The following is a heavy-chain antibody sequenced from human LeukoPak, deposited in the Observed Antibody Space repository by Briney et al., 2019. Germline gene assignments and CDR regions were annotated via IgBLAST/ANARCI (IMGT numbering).Heavy chain of an antibody. Sequence: TGGSLRLSCAASGFTFDDYAMHWVRQAPGKGLEWVSGISWNSGSIGYADSVKGRSTISRDNAKNSLYLQMNSLRAEDTALYYCAKDIEYSSSWYQVGMDVWGQGTTVTVSS. J-gene: IGHJ6*02. V-gene: IGHV3-9*01. CDR1: GFTFDDYA. CDR2: ISWNSGSI. D-gene: IGHD6-13*01. CDR3: AKDIEYSSSWYQVGMDV.